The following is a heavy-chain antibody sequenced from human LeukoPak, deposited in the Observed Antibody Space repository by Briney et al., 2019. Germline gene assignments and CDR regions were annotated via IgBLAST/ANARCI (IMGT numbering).Heavy chain of an antibody. J-gene: IGHJ4*02. CDR1: GYTFNTNY. D-gene: IGHD1-26*01. CDR3: ARDRAALVGPPGSFDY. V-gene: IGHV1-46*02. Sequence: ASVKVSCKASGYTFNTNYIHWVRQAPGQGLEWIGVINPSGDGTSYPQKFQGRVTLARDTSTSTIYMELSSLRSEDTAIYYCARDRAALVGPPGSFDYWGQGTLVTVSS. CDR2: INPSGDGT.